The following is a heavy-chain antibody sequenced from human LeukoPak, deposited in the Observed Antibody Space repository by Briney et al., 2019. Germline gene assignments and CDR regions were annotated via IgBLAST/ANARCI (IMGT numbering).Heavy chain of an antibody. CDR1: GFRFDSFY. D-gene: IGHD3-22*01. CDR2: ISASGAVP. CDR3: ARSLIVASEDN. V-gene: IGHV3-11*04. J-gene: IGHJ4*02. Sequence: GGSLSCSCAASGFRFDSFYMGWIRQVPGKGLDYIAFISASGAVPYYAESVKGRFTISRDNAKNSVSLQMNSLSADDTAVYYCARSLIVASEDNWGQRALVTVSS.